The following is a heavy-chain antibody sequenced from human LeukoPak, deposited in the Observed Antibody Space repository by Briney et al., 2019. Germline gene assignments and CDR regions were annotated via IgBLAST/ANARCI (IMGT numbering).Heavy chain of an antibody. D-gene: IGHD6-13*01. CDR1: GGTFSSYA. CDR2: IIPIFGTT. J-gene: IGHJ6*03. CDR3: ARVVGLTGYSSSWYSGYYYYMDV. Sequence: ASVKVSCKASGGTFSSYAISWVRQAPGQGLEWMGGIIPIFGTTNYAQKFQDRVTITADKSTSTAYMELGSLRSEDTAVYYCARVVGLTGYSSSWYSGYYYYMDVWGNGTTVTVSS. V-gene: IGHV1-69*06.